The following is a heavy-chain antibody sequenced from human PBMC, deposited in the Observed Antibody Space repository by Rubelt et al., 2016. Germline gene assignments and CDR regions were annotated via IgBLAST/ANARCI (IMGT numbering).Heavy chain of an antibody. CDR3: ASRAFRNYYGMDV. Sequence: GDSIISFYWWTWVRQPPGKGLEWIGEIYHSGSTNYNPSLKSRVTISLDKSKNQFSLNLTSVTAADTAVYYCASRAFRNYYGMDVWGQGTTVTVSS. CDR1: GDSIISFYW. D-gene: IGHD1-14*01. V-gene: IGHV4-4*02. CDR2: IYHSGST. J-gene: IGHJ6*02.